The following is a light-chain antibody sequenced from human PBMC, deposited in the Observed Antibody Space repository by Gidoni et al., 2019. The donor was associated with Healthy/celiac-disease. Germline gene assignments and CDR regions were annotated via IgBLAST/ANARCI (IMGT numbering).Light chain of an antibody. J-gene: IGLJ2*01. CDR3: SSYTSSNTLV. Sequence: SPLTKPPSVSGSLGHPITIPCTGPTSDVGGYNYVPWYQQHPGKAPKLMIYEVSNRPPGVSNRFSGSKSGNTASLTISGLQAEDEADYYCSSYTSSNTLVFGGGTKLTVL. V-gene: IGLV2-14*01. CDR2: EVS. CDR1: TSDVGGYNY.